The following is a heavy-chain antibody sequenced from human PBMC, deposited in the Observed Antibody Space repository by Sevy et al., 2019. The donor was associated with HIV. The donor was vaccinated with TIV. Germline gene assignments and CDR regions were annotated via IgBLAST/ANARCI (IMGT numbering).Heavy chain of an antibody. Sequence: SETLSLTCTVSGGSISSSSYYWGWIRQPPGKGLEWIGSIYYSGSTYYNPSLKSRVTISVDTSKNQFSLKLSSVTAADTAVYYCTRYYDFWSGPFDPWGQGTLVTVSS. CDR2: IYYSGST. CDR1: GGSISSSSYY. J-gene: IGHJ5*02. D-gene: IGHD3-3*01. V-gene: IGHV4-39*01. CDR3: TRYYDFWSGPFDP.